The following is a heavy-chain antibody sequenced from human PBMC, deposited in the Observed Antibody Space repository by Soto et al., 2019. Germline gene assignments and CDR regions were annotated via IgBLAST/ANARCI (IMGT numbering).Heavy chain of an antibody. CDR3: ARKVLGSTSRPDWWYFDL. CDR2: ISGGGDRT. D-gene: IGHD2-2*01. CDR1: GFTFINYA. J-gene: IGHJ2*01. Sequence: EVQLLESGGGLVQPGGSLRLSCVGSGFTFINYAMNWVRHTPGKGLEWVSGISGGGDRTFDADSVKGRFTISRDNSKNTVNLQMNSLRADDTAVFYCARKVLGSTSRPDWWYFDLWGRGTVVTVSS. V-gene: IGHV3-23*01.